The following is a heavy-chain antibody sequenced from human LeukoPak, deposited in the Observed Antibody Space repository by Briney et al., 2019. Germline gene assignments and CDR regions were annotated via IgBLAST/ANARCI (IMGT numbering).Heavy chain of an antibody. V-gene: IGHV4-59*08. CDR3: ARLYSVGYSSSWYLDY. CDR1: GGSISSYY. D-gene: IGHD6-13*01. Sequence: SETLSLTCTVSGGSISSYYWSWNRQPPGKGLEWIGYIYYSGSTNYNPSLKGRVTISVDTSKNQFSLKLSSVTAADTAVYYCARLYSVGYSSSWYLDYWGQGTLVTVSS. J-gene: IGHJ4*02. CDR2: IYYSGST.